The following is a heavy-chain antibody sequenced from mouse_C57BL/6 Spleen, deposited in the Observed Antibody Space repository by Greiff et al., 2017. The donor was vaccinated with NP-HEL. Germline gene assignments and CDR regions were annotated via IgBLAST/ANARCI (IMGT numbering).Heavy chain of an antibody. CDR3: TGDGSSPYYFDY. CDR2: IRLKSDNYAT. Sequence: EVKLEESGGGLVQPGGSMKLSCVASGFTFSNYWMNWVRQSPEKGLEWVAQIRLKSDNYATHYAESVKGRFTISRDDSKSSVYLQMNNLRAEDTGIYYCTGDGSSPYYFDYWGQGTTLTVSS. CDR1: GFTFSNYW. V-gene: IGHV6-3*01. D-gene: IGHD1-1*01. J-gene: IGHJ2*01.